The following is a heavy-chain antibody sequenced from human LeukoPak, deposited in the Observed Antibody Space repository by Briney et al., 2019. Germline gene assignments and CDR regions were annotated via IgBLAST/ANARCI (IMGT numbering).Heavy chain of an antibody. CDR2: IYSGGST. CDR1: GFTVSSNY. CDR3: AKLAGIAAADDAFDI. Sequence: SGGSLRLSCAASGFTVSSNYMSWVRQAPGKGLEWVSVIYSGGSTYYADSVKGRFTISRDNSKNTLYLQMNSLRAEDTAVYYCAKLAGIAAADDAFDIWGQGTMVTVSS. J-gene: IGHJ3*02. D-gene: IGHD6-13*01. V-gene: IGHV3-53*01.